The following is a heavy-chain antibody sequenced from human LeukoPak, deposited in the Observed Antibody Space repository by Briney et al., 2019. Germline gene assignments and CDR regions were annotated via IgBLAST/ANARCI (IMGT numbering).Heavy chain of an antibody. CDR3: GGDPGDDDRYAFDN. CDR2: INPNSGGT. D-gene: IGHD2-21*02. J-gene: IGHJ4*02. Sequence: ASVTDTFMATGYTYTHHHRHSVREAPGQGLEWMGWINPNSGGTNSAQKFQGRVTLTRDTSISTAYMEMSSLRSDDTAVYYCGGDPGDDDRYAFDNWGQGTLVTVSS. CDR1: GYTYTHHH. V-gene: IGHV1-2*02.